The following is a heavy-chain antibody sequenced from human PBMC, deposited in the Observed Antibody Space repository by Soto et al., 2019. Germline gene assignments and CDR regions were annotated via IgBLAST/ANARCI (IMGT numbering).Heavy chain of an antibody. CDR1: GFSVRSYR. Sequence: EVQLVESRGGLVKPGGSLRLSCAASGFSVRSYRMNWVRQVPGKGLEWVSSITSTSSYIYYADSVRGRFTISRDNAKNSLYLEMNSLRAEDTAVYYCARESISADYMSFDRWGQGTLVTVSS. D-gene: IGHD4-4*01. CDR2: ITSTSSYI. J-gene: IGHJ4*02. CDR3: ARESISADYMSFDR. V-gene: IGHV3-21*02.